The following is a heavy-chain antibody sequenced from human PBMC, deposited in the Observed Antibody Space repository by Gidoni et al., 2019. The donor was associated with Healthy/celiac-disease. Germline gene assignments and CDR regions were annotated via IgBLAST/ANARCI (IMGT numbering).Heavy chain of an antibody. Sequence: QVQLVQSGAEVKKPGASVKVSCTASGYTFTSYYMHWVRQAPGQGLEWMGIINPRGGSTSYAQKCQGRGTMTRDTSTSTVYMELSSLRAEDTAVYYCARDQSFGGVIVTPGGMDVWGQGTTVTVSS. V-gene: IGHV1-46*01. D-gene: IGHD3-16*02. CDR1: GYTFTSYY. CDR2: INPRGGST. J-gene: IGHJ6*02. CDR3: ARDQSFGGVIVTPGGMDV.